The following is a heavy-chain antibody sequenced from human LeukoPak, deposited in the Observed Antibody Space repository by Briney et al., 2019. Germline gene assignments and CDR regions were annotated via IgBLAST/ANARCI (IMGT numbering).Heavy chain of an antibody. V-gene: IGHV1-3*01. CDR2: ISAGNGNT. Sequence: ASVKVSCKASGYTFASYAMHWVRQAPGQRLEWMGWISAGNGNTKYSQKFQGRVTITRDTSASTAYMELSSLRSEDTAVYYCASAGVYSSSWFQHWGQGTLVTVSS. CDR3: ASAGVYSSSWFQH. CDR1: GYTFASYA. J-gene: IGHJ1*01. D-gene: IGHD6-13*01.